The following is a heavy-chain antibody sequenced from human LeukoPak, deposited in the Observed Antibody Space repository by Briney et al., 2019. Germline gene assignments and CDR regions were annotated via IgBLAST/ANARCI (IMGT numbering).Heavy chain of an antibody. J-gene: IGHJ5*02. CDR3: ARLVYGDYVYSWFDP. CDR2: IYYSGST. D-gene: IGHD4-17*01. CDR1: GGSISSSSYY. V-gene: IGHV4-39*07. Sequence: SETLSLTCTVSGGSISSSSYYWGWIRQPPGKGLEWIGSIYYSGSTYYNPSLKSRVTISVDTSKNQFSLHLNSVTPEDTAVYYCARLVYGDYVYSWFDPWGQGTLVTVSS.